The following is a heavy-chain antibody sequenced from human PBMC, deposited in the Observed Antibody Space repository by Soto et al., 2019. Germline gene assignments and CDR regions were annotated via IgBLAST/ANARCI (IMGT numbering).Heavy chain of an antibody. D-gene: IGHD3-3*01. J-gene: IGHJ4*02. CDR1: GFTFSSYW. Sequence: PGGSLRLACAASGFTFSSYWMHWVRQAPGKGLVWVSRINSDGSSTSYADSVKGRFTISRDNAKNTLYLQMNSLRAEDTAGYYCARGENYDRRPAYALDYRGPAPLLTLSS. CDR2: INSDGSST. V-gene: IGHV3-74*01. CDR3: ARGENYDRRPAYALDY.